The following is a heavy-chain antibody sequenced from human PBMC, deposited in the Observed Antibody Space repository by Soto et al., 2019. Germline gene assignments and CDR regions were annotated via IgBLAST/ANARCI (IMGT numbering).Heavy chain of an antibody. J-gene: IGHJ4*02. CDR1: GFTFSSYG. V-gene: IGHV3-33*01. CDR2: IWYDGRSK. Sequence: QVQLVESGGGVVQPGRSLRLSCAASGFTFSSYGMHWVRQAPGKGLEWVAVIWYDGRSKYYADSVKGRFTISRDNSKNTLYLQMNSLRAEDTAVYYCARDWAVGCTTALVRYWGQGTLVTVSS. CDR3: ARDWAVGCTTALVRY. D-gene: IGHD1-26*01.